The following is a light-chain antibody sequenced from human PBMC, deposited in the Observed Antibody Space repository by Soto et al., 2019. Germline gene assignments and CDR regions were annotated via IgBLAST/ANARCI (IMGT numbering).Light chain of an antibody. V-gene: IGKV3-15*01. CDR2: GTS. CDR1: QSFSSN. J-gene: IGKJ3*01. CDR3: QQANSLPVT. Sequence: EIVLTQSPGTLSLSPGERATLSCRASQSFSSNVAWYQQKPGQAPRLLIYGTSTRVTGIPARFSGSGSGTDFTLTISSLQPEDFGTYFCQQANSLPVTFGPGTKVDIK.